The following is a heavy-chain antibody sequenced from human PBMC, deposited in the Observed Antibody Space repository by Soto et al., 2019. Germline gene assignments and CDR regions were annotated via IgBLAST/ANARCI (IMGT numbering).Heavy chain of an antibody. V-gene: IGHV5-51*01. CDR1: GYSFTNYW. CDR3: ARLASRWQQLVRGWFDP. Sequence: PGESLKISCKGSGYSFTNYWIGWVRQMPGRGLEWMGIIYPGDSDIRYSPSFQGQVTISADKSISTAYLQWSSLKASDTAMYYCARLASRWQQLVRGWFDPWGQGTLVTVSS. D-gene: IGHD6-13*01. J-gene: IGHJ5*02. CDR2: IYPGDSDI.